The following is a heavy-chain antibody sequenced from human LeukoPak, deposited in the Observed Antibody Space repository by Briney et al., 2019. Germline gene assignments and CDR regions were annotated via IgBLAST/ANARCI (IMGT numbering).Heavy chain of an antibody. CDR1: GFTFSSYA. V-gene: IGHV3-64*01. CDR2: ISSNGGST. D-gene: IGHD2-21*02. CDR3: ARDLGGDLKLDY. Sequence: TGGSLRLSCAASGFTFSSYAMHWVRQAPGKGLEYVSAISSNGGSTYYANSVKGRFTISRDNSKNTLYLQMGSLRAEDMAVYYCARDLGGDLKLDYWGQGTLVAVSS. J-gene: IGHJ4*02.